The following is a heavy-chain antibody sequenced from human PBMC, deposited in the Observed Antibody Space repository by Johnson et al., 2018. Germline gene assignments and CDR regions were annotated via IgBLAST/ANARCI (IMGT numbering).Heavy chain of an antibody. V-gene: IGHV5-51*03. CDR1: GYSFTNYW. D-gene: IGHD1-7*01. Sequence: EVQLVESGAEVKKPGESLKISCKGSGYSFTNYWIGWVRQMPGKGLEWMGIIYPGDSDTRYSPSFQGQVTISADKSPSTAHLQWSSLRDEDTAVYYCARDRVIINWNYGGVGRDYYGMDVWGQGTTVTVSS. CDR2: IYPGDSDT. CDR3: ARDRVIINWNYGGVGRDYYGMDV. J-gene: IGHJ6*02.